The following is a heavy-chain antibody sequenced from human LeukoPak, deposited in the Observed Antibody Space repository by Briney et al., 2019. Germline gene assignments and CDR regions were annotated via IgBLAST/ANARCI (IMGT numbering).Heavy chain of an antibody. CDR1: GFTFSSYW. V-gene: IGHV3-7*04. J-gene: IGHJ4*02. CDR3: ARQNFEY. CDR2: IKPDGSGK. Sequence: GGSLRLSCAASGFTFSSYWMNWVRQAPGRGLEWVANIKPDGSGKYYVDSVKGRFTISTDNAKNSLYLQMNSLRAEDTAVYYCARQNFEYWAQGTLVTVYS.